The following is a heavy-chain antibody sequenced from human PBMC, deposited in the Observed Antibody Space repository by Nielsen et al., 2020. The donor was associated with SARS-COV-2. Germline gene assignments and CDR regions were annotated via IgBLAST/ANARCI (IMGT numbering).Heavy chain of an antibody. Sequence: GGSLRLSCAASGVTISSSFMSWVRQAAGKGLDWDSVIYTDGSTSHADSVKGRFTISRDNSKTTLYLQMNSLRAEDTAVYYCARDNWGRMDVWGQGTTVTVSS. V-gene: IGHV3-66*01. CDR3: ARDNWGRMDV. D-gene: IGHD7-27*01. J-gene: IGHJ6*02. CDR2: IYTDGST. CDR1: GVTISSSF.